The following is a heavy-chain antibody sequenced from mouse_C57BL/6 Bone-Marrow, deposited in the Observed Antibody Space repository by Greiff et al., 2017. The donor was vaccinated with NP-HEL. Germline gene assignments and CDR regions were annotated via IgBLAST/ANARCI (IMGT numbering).Heavy chain of an antibody. V-gene: IGHV1-54*01. CDR2: INPGSGGT. CDR1: GYAFTNYL. Sequence: QVQLQQSGAELVRPGTSVKVSCKASGYAFTNYLIEWVKQRPGQGLEWIGVINPGSGGTNYNEKFKGKATLTADKSSSTAYMQLSSLTSEDSAVYFCARSYYGSRESDYWGQGTTLTVSS. J-gene: IGHJ2*01. CDR3: ARSYYGSRESDY. D-gene: IGHD1-1*01.